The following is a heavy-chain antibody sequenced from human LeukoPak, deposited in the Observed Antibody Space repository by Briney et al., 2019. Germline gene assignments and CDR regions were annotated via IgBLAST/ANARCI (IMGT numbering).Heavy chain of an antibody. J-gene: IGHJ6*02. Sequence: PSETLSLTCTVSGGSISSYYWSRIRQPAGKGLEWIGRIYTSGSTNYNPSLKSRVTMSVDTSKNQFSLKLSSVTAADTAVYYCARAPYYYGSGTPSYYYGMDVWGQGTTVTVSS. D-gene: IGHD3-10*01. V-gene: IGHV4-4*07. CDR2: IYTSGST. CDR3: ARAPYYYGSGTPSYYYGMDV. CDR1: GGSISSYY.